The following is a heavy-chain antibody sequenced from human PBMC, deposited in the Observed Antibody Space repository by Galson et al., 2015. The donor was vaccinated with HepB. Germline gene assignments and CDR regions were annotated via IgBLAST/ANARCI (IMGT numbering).Heavy chain of an antibody. CDR3: ARHDYGGNSEGVYWYFDL. CDR2: IYYSGST. V-gene: IGHV4-59*08. J-gene: IGHJ2*01. D-gene: IGHD4-23*01. Sequence: ETLSLTCTVSGGSISSYYWSWIRQPPGKGLEWIGYIYYSGSTNYNPSLKSRVTISVDTSKNQFSLKLSSVTAADTAVYYCARHDYGGNSEGVYWYFDLWGQGTLVSVSS. CDR1: GGSISSYY.